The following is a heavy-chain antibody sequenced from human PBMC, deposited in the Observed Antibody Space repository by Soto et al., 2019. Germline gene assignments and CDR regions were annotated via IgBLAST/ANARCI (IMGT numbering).Heavy chain of an antibody. Sequence: GGSLRLSCAASGFTFSSYAMSWVRQAPGKGLEWVSAISGSGGSTYYADSVKGRFTISRDNSKNRLYLQMNSLRAEDTAVYYCAKEVLLWFGEDYYMDVWGKGTTVTVSS. CDR3: AKEVLLWFGEDYYMDV. CDR1: GFTFSSYA. D-gene: IGHD3-10*01. CDR2: ISGSGGST. V-gene: IGHV3-23*01. J-gene: IGHJ6*03.